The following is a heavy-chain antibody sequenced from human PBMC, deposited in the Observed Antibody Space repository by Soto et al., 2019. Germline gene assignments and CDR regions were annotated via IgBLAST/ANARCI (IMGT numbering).Heavy chain of an antibody. CDR3: AAGSRIGYCSGGSCLGSWDLDY. D-gene: IGHD2-15*01. CDR1: GATLDTFINFG. Sequence: SVKVSCKASGATLDTFINFGITWVRRAPGQGLEWMGGIIPVFGTAHYEQKFQGRLTISADESTRTAYMELSSLRSEDTAVYYCAAGSRIGYCSGGSCLGSWDLDYWGQGTLVTVSS. J-gene: IGHJ4*02. V-gene: IGHV1-69*13. CDR2: IIPVFGTA.